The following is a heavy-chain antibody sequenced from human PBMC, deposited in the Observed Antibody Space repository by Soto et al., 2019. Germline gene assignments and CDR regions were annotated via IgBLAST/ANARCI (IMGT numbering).Heavy chain of an antibody. Sequence: SETLSLTCAVSGDSISSGGYSWSWIRQPPGKGLEYIGYTYHSGYTYYTPSLKSRVTISVDRSKNQFSLDLTSVTAADTAVYYCARGGGNPYYFDYWGLGTLVTVSS. CDR1: GDSISSGGYS. CDR3: ARGGGNPYYFDY. V-gene: IGHV4-30-2*01. CDR2: TYHSGYT. J-gene: IGHJ4*02. D-gene: IGHD2-15*01.